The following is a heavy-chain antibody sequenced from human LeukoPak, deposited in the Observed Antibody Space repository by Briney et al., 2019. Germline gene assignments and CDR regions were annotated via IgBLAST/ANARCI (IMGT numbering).Heavy chain of an antibody. CDR3: AKAGTYCSSTSCSFDY. J-gene: IGHJ4*02. CDR2: IRYDGSNK. Sequence: PGGSLRLSCAASGLTFSSYGMHWVRQAPGKRLEWVAFIRYDGSNKYYADSVKGRFTISRDNSKNTLYLQMNSLRAEDTAVYYCAKAGTYCSSTSCSFDYWGQGTLVTVSS. CDR1: GLTFSSYG. D-gene: IGHD2-2*01. V-gene: IGHV3-30*02.